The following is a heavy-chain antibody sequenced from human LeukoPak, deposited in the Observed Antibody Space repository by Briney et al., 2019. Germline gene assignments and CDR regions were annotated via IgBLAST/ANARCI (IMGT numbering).Heavy chain of an antibody. Sequence: ASVKVSCKASGYTFTSYDINWVRQAPGQGLEWMGWISAYNGNTNYAQKLQGRVTMTTDTSTSTAYMELRSLRSDDTAVYYCARECGGSCSDAFDIWGQGTMVTVSS. D-gene: IGHD2-15*01. V-gene: IGHV1-18*01. CDR3: ARECGGSCSDAFDI. J-gene: IGHJ3*02. CDR1: GYTFTSYD. CDR2: ISAYNGNT.